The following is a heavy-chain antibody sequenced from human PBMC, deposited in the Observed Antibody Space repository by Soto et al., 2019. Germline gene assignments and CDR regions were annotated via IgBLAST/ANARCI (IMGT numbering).Heavy chain of an antibody. CDR3: SREGGSETLQPSYNWFDT. V-gene: IGHV1-2*02. CDR2: INANNGGA. Sequence: QVQLVQSGAEVKKPGASVKVSCKASGYTFTDYHIHWVRQAPGQVLEFMGCINANNGGAGSAQQFKGRVTVTRDPSITTVYMELSNLRSDDTAVYYCSREGGSETLQPSYNWFDTWGQGTLVTVSS. J-gene: IGHJ5*02. CDR1: GYTFTDYH. D-gene: IGHD6-25*01.